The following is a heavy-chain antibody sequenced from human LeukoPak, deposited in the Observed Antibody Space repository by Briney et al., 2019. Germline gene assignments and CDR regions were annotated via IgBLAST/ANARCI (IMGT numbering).Heavy chain of an antibody. V-gene: IGHV3-49*03. Sequence: GGALRLSCTSSGFTFGTYAVSWFRQAPGKGLEWVAFIRSKTFGGTTEYAASVKGRFTISRDDSKSIAYLQMNSLKTEDTAVYYCTRYSGRTDYWGQGTLVSVSS. CDR2: IRSKTFGGTT. J-gene: IGHJ4*02. D-gene: IGHD5-18*01. CDR1: GFTFGTYA. CDR3: TRYSGRTDY.